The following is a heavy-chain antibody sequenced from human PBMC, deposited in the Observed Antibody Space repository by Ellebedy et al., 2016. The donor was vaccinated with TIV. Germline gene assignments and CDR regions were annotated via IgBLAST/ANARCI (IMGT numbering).Heavy chain of an antibody. Sequence: SETLSLTXTVSGGSISSSSYYWGWIRQPPGKGLEWIGSIYYSGSTYYNPSLKSRVTISVDTSKNQFSLKLSSVTAADTAVYYCATGGSYYFSYNWFDPWGQGTLVTVSS. CDR2: IYYSGST. V-gene: IGHV4-39*01. J-gene: IGHJ5*02. D-gene: IGHD1-26*01. CDR3: ATGGSYYFSYNWFDP. CDR1: GGSISSSSYY.